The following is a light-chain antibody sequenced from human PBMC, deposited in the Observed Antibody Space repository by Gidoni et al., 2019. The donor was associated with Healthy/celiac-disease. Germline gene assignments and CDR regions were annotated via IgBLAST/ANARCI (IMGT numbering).Light chain of an antibody. CDR1: KLGDKY. CDR2: QDS. Sequence: YELTQPPSVSVSPGQTASITCSGDKLGDKYACWYQQKPGQSPVLVIYQDSKRPSGIPERFSGSNSGNTATLTISGTQAMDEADYYCQAWDSSTYVLFGGGTKLTVL. CDR3: QAWDSSTYVL. V-gene: IGLV3-1*01. J-gene: IGLJ2*01.